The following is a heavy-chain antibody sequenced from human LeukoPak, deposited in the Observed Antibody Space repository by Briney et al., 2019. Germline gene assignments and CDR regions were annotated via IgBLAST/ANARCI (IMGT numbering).Heavy chain of an antibody. CDR1: GGTFSSYA. J-gene: IGHJ3*02. Sequence: ASVKVSCKASGGTFSSYAISWVRQAPGQGLEWMGRIIPILGIANYAQKFQGRVTITADKSTSTAYMELSSLRSEDTAVYYCARAIPHRAPHIVVVTAPGSAFDIWGQGTMVTVSS. D-gene: IGHD2-21*02. CDR3: ARAIPHRAPHIVVVTAPGSAFDI. CDR2: IIPILGIA. V-gene: IGHV1-69*04.